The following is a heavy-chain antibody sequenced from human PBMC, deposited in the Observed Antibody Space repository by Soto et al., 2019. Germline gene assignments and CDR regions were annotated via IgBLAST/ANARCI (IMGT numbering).Heavy chain of an antibody. CDR1: GGSISSYY. CDR2: IYYSGST. CDR3: ARGEYSGYEFWY. J-gene: IGHJ4*02. D-gene: IGHD5-12*01. V-gene: IGHV4-59*01. Sequence: PSETLSLTCTVSGGSISSYYWSWIRQPPGKGLEWIGYIYYSGSTNYNPSLKSRVTISVDTSKNQFSLKLSSVTAADTAVYYCARGEYSGYEFWYWGQGTLVTVSS.